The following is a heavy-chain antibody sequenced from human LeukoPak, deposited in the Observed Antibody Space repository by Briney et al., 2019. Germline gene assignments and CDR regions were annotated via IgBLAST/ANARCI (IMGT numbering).Heavy chain of an antibody. CDR2: ISSSSSTI. Sequence: GVPLRLSCAASGFTFSSYSMIRLRQAPGKGVEGVLYISSSSSTIYYADSVRGRFTISRDNAKNSLYLQMDSLRDEDTAVYYCARDWGPCSGGSCYPPYYYGMDVWGQGTTVTVSS. J-gene: IGHJ6*02. CDR3: ARDWGPCSGGSCYPPYYYGMDV. D-gene: IGHD2-15*01. V-gene: IGHV3-48*02. CDR1: GFTFSSYS.